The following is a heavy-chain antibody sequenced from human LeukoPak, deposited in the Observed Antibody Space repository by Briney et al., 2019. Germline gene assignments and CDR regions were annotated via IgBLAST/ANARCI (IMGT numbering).Heavy chain of an antibody. CDR2: IKIKADGGTI. Sequence: PGGSLRLSCAASGFTFSNAWMRWVRQAPGKGLEWVGRIKIKADGGTIDYAAPVKGRFTISRDDSKNTLYLQMNRLNIGDTAVYYCITDPGAWAPIWGQGTMVTVSS. CDR1: GFTFSNAW. J-gene: IGHJ3*02. V-gene: IGHV3-15*01. D-gene: IGHD1-26*01. CDR3: ITDPGAWAPI.